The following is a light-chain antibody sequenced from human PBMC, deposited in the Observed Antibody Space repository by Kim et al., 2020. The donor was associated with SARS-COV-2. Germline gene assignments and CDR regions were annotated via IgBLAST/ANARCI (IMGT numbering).Light chain of an antibody. J-gene: IGLJ3*02. Sequence: GQRVKVSCSGSSSNIGSNSVHWYQLYPGTAPDLLIYNDGRRPSGVPDRFSGSKSGTSASLALSGLLSDDEADYYCATWDDSLEAWVFGGGTQLTDL. CDR1: SSNIGSNS. CDR3: ATWDDSLEAWV. V-gene: IGLV1-44*01. CDR2: NDG.